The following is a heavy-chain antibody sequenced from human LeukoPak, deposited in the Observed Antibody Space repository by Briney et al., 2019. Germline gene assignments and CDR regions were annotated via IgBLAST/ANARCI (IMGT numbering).Heavy chain of an antibody. Sequence: GGSLRLSCADSGFTFSSYWMSWVREARGKGREGVANIKQEGSGKYYVDSVKGRFNVSRENDKNSLYLQMKSLRAEDTAVYYCARSPGGWFDPWGQGTLVTVSS. CDR2: IKQEGSGK. CDR1: GFTFSSYW. CDR3: ARSPGGWFDP. D-gene: IGHD3-16*01. V-gene: IGHV3-7*01. J-gene: IGHJ5*02.